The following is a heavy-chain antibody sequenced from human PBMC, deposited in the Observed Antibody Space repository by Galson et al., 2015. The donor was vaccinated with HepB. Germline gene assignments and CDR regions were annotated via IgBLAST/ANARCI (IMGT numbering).Heavy chain of an antibody. V-gene: IGHV5-51*01. CDR2: IYPGDSDT. CDR1: GYSFTSYW. CDR3: ARHGTFRSSILTGSDC. J-gene: IGHJ4*02. D-gene: IGHD3-9*01. Sequence: QSGAEVKKPGESLKISCKGSGYSFTSYWIGWVRQMPGKGLEWMGIIYPGDSDTRYSPSFQGQVTISADKSISTAYLQWSSLKASDTAMYYCARHGTFRSSILTGSDCWGQGTLVTVSS.